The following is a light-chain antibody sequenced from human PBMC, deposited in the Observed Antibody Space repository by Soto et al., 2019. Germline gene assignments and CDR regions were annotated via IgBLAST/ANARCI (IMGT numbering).Light chain of an antibody. Sequence: EIVLTQSPATLSLSPGDRATLSCRASQSVSSSLTWYQQKPGQAPRLLIYDASNRATGIPARFSGSGSGTDFTLTISILEPEDFALYYCQQRSDWPLTFGPGTKVEIK. CDR1: QSVSSS. J-gene: IGKJ3*01. CDR2: DAS. CDR3: QQRSDWPLT. V-gene: IGKV3-11*01.